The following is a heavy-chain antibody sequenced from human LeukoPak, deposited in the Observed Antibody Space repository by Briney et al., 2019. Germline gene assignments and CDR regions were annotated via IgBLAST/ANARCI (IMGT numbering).Heavy chain of an antibody. CDR1: GFIFSSHG. D-gene: IGHD4-17*01. CDR3: AKAHHPFDYGDYSAGDY. J-gene: IGHJ4*02. CDR2: IRYDGGNK. Sequence: GGSLRLSCAASGFIFSSHGMHWVRQAPGKGLEWVAFIRYDGGNKYYADSVKGRFTISRDNSKNTLYLQMNSLRAEDTAVYYCAKAHHPFDYGDYSAGDYWGQGTLVTVSS. V-gene: IGHV3-30*02.